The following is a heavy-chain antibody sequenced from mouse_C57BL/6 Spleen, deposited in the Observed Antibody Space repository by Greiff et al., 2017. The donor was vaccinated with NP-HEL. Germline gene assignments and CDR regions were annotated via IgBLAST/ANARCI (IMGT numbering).Heavy chain of an antibody. CDR2: ISYDGSN. Sequence: VQLKESGPGLVKPSQSLSLTCSVTGYSITSGYYWNWIRQFPGNKLEWMGYISYDGSNNYNPSLKNRISITRDTSKNQFFLKLNSVTTEDTATYYCARAYYYGSSPPWFAYWGQGTLVTVSA. V-gene: IGHV3-6*01. CDR1: GYSITSGYY. J-gene: IGHJ3*01. D-gene: IGHD1-1*01. CDR3: ARAYYYGSSPPWFAY.